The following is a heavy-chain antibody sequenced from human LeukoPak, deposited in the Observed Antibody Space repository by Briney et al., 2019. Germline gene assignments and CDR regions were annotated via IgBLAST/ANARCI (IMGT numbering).Heavy chain of an antibody. CDR1: GFTFSSYG. Sequence: PGGSLRLSCAASGFTFSSYGMHWVRQAPGKGLEWVAFIRYDGSNKYYADSVKGRFTISRDNSKNTLYLQMNSLRAEDTAVYYCAKFIAAAGPNNYYYYMGVWGKGTTVTVSS. V-gene: IGHV3-30*02. D-gene: IGHD6-13*01. J-gene: IGHJ6*03. CDR3: AKFIAAAGPNNYYYYMGV. CDR2: IRYDGSNK.